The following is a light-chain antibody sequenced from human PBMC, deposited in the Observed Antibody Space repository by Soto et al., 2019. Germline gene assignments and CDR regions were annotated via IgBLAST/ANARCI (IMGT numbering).Light chain of an antibody. CDR2: DAS. V-gene: IGKV3-11*01. CDR3: QQRSNWPLT. Sequence: EIVMTQSQATLSVSPGERAILSCRASESVGSNLAWYQQKPGQAPRLLIYDASNRATGIPARFSGSGSGTDFTLTISSLEPEDFAVYYCQQRSNWPLTFGQGTRLEIK. J-gene: IGKJ5*01. CDR1: ESVGSN.